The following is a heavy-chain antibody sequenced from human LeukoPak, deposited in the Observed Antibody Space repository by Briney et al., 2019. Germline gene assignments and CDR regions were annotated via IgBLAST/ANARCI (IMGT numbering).Heavy chain of an antibody. CDR1: GGSFSGYY. CDR3: ASRTPRGVGATTVGAFDI. Sequence: SETLSLTCAVYGGSFSGYYWSWIRQPPGKGLEWIGEINHSGSTNYNPSLKSRVTISVDTSKNQFSLKLSSVTAADTAVYYCASRTPRGVGATTVGAFDIWGQGTMVTVSS. J-gene: IGHJ3*02. V-gene: IGHV4-34*01. D-gene: IGHD1-26*01. CDR2: INHSGST.